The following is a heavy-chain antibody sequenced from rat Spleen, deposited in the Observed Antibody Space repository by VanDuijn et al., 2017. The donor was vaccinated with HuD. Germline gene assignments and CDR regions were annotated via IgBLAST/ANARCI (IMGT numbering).Heavy chain of an antibody. J-gene: IGHJ3*01. Sequence: EVQVVESGGGLVQPGRSLKLSCAASGFTFSNYGMAWVRQAPTKGLEWVATISYYGTTAHYRDSVKGRFTISRDIAKSTLYLQMDSLRSEDTATYYCTRHEPNWFVYWGQGTLVTVSS. CDR1: GFTFSNYG. CDR2: ISYYGTTA. V-gene: IGHV5-29*01. CDR3: TRHEPNWFVY.